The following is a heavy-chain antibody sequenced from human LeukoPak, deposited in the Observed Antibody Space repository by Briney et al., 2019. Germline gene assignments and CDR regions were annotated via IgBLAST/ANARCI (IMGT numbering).Heavy chain of an antibody. Sequence: PGGSLRLSCAASGFTFDDYTMHWVRQAPGKGLEWVSLISWDGGGTYYADSVKGRFTISRDNSKNSLYLQMNSLRTEDTALYYCAKDGGVTPNNYYYYYYMDVWGKGTTVTVSS. CDR3: AKDGGVTPNNYYYYYYMDV. CDR2: ISWDGGGT. CDR1: GFTFDDYT. J-gene: IGHJ6*03. D-gene: IGHD3-16*01. V-gene: IGHV3-43*01.